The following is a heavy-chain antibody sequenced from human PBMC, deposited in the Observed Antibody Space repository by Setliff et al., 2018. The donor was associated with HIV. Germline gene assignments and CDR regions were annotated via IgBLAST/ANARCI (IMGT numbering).Heavy chain of an antibody. J-gene: IGHJ6*02. Sequence: SETLSLTCTVSGGSISSGSYYWSWIRQPAGKGLEWIGRIYTSGSTNYNPSLKSRVTISVDTSKNQFSLKLSSVTAADTAVYYCARVTMVRGVYYGMDVWGQGTTVTVSS. D-gene: IGHD3-10*01. CDR1: GGSISSGSYY. CDR2: IYTSGST. CDR3: ARVTMVRGVYYGMDV. V-gene: IGHV4-61*02.